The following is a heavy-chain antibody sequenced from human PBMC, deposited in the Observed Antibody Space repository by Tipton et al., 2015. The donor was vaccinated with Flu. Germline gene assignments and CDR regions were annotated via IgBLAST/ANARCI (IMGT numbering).Heavy chain of an antibody. CDR2: IYYSGST. V-gene: IGHV4-39*07. CDR1: GGSISSSSYY. D-gene: IGHD3-3*01. CDR3: ARDPPYYDFWSGYNASY. Sequence: TLSLTCTVSGGSISSSSYYWGWIRQPPGKGLEWIGSIYYSGSTYYNPSLKSRVTISVDTSKNQFSLTLSSVTAADTAVYYCARDPPYYDFWSGYNASYGGQGTLVTVSS. J-gene: IGHJ4*02.